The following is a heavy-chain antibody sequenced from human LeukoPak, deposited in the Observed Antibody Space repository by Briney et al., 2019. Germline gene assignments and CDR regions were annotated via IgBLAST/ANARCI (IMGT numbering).Heavy chain of an antibody. Sequence: GGSLRLSCAASGFTLNTYNMNWVRQAPGKGLEWVSSISSSSSYIYYADSVKGRFTISRDNARNSLYLQMNSLRAEDTAGYYCARNKLGISEEYMDVWGKGTTVTISS. J-gene: IGHJ6*03. CDR2: ISSSSSYI. CDR1: GFTLNTYN. D-gene: IGHD7-27*01. CDR3: ARNKLGISEEYMDV. V-gene: IGHV3-21*01.